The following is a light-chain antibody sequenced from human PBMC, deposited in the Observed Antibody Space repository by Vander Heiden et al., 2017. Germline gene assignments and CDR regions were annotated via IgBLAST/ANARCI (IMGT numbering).Light chain of an antibody. CDR3: QQYDPPLT. CDR1: QSVGSNF. Sequence: EIVLTQSPGTLSLSPGERATLPCRASQSVGSNFLAWYQQKPGQAPRLLIFGASSRATGIPDRFSGSGSGTDFTLTISRLEPEDFAVYYCQQYDPPLTFGGGTKVEIK. V-gene: IGKV3-20*01. J-gene: IGKJ4*01. CDR2: GAS.